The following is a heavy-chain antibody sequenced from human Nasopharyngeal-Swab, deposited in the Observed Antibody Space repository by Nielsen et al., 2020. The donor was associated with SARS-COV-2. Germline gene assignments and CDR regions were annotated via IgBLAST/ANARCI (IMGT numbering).Heavy chain of an antibody. CDR2: IWYDGSNK. D-gene: IGHD6-19*01. Sequence: VRQAPGKGLEWVAVIWYDGSNKYYADSVKGRFTISRDNSKNTLYLQMNSLRAEDTAVYYCAKDLGWHYYFDYWGQGTLVTVSS. V-gene: IGHV3-33*06. CDR3: AKDLGWHYYFDY. J-gene: IGHJ4*02.